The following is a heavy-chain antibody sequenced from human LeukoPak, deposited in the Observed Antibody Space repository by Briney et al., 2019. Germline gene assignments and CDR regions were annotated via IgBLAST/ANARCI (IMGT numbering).Heavy chain of an antibody. Sequence: SQTLSLTCAVSGGSISSGGYSWSWIRQPPGKGLEWIGYIYHSGSTNYNPSLKSRVTISVDKSKNQFSLKLSSVTAADTAVYYCAGLSIAAAGYPVYYYYGMDVWGQGTTVTVSS. CDR3: AGLSIAAAGYPVYYYYGMDV. V-gene: IGHV4-30-2*01. CDR2: IYHSGST. CDR1: GGSISSGGYS. D-gene: IGHD6-13*01. J-gene: IGHJ6*02.